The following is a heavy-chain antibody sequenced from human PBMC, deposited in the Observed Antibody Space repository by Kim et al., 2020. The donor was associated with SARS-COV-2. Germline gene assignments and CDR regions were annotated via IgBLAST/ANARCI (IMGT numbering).Heavy chain of an antibody. Sequence: DGSNKYYADSVKGRFTISRDNSKNTLYLQMNSLRAEDTAVYYCTLLYQLPWGQGTLVTVSS. D-gene: IGHD2-2*01. CDR2: DGSNK. V-gene: IGHV3-33*01. J-gene: IGHJ4*02. CDR3: TLLYQLP.